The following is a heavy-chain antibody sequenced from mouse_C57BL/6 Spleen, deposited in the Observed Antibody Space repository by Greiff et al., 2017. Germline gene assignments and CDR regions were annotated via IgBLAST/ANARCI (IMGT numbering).Heavy chain of an antibody. CDR2: INPNYGTT. Sequence: EVQLQQSGPELVKPGASVKISCKASGYSFTDYNMNWVKQSNGKSLEWIGVINPNYGTTSYNQKFKGKATLTVDQSSSTAYMQLNSLTSEDSAVYYCASPDYYGSSYGWFAYWGQGTLVTVSA. D-gene: IGHD1-1*01. V-gene: IGHV1-39*01. J-gene: IGHJ3*01. CDR1: GYSFTDYN. CDR3: ASPDYYGSSYGWFAY.